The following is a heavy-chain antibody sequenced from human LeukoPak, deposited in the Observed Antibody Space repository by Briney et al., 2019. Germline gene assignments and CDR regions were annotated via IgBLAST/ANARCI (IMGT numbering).Heavy chain of an antibody. Sequence: PGRSLRLSCAASGFTFSSYAMHWVRQAPGKGLEWVAVISYDGSNKYYADSVKGRFTISRDNSKNTLYLQMNSLRAEDTAVYYCARGDYDLPFFDYWGQGTLSPSPQ. CDR3: ARGDYDLPFFDY. D-gene: IGHD3-22*01. CDR2: ISYDGSNK. CDR1: GFTFSSYA. V-gene: IGHV3-30-3*01. J-gene: IGHJ4*02.